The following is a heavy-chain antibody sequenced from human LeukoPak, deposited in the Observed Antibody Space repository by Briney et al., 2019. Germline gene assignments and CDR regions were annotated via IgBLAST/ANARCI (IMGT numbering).Heavy chain of an antibody. CDR3: AGGIASYSSSYFDY. D-gene: IGHD3-16*01. Sequence: DSVEVSCKASGYTFTDHYIHWVRQAPGQGLEWMGWINPNNGGTYYALKFQGRVTMTRDTSIGTAYMELSRLRSDDTAVYYCAGGIASYSSSYFDYWGQGALVTVSS. J-gene: IGHJ4*02. CDR2: INPNNGGT. V-gene: IGHV1-2*02. CDR1: GYTFTDHY.